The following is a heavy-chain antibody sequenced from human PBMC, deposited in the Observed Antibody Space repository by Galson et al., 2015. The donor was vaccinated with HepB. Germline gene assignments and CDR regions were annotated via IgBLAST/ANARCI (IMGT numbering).Heavy chain of an antibody. V-gene: IGHV1-18*01. D-gene: IGHD6-6*01. CDR2: ISGYNDKT. CDR3: ARDSTSSDFGRYYYYGMDV. J-gene: IGHJ6*02. CDR1: GYRFNSYG. Sequence: SVKVSCKASGYRFNSYGISWVRQAPGQGLEWMGWISGYNDKTDFAQKFQGRVTVTTDTSTSTAFIELRSLKSDDTAVYYCARDSTSSDFGRYYYYGMDVWGQGTTVTVSS.